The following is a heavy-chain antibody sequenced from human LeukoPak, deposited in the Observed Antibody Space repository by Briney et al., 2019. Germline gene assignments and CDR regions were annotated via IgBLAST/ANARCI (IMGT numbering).Heavy chain of an antibody. CDR2: ISGSGGST. D-gene: IGHD3-16*02. CDR1: GFTFSRYT. V-gene: IGHV3-23*01. J-gene: IGHJ4*02. CDR3: AKDRRPSLLGELSS. Sequence: GGSLRLSCAASGFTFSRYTMSWVRQAPGKGLEWVSAISGSGGSTYYADSVKGRFTISRDNSKNTLYLQMNSLRAEDTAVYYCAKDRRPSLLGELSSWGQGTLVTVSS.